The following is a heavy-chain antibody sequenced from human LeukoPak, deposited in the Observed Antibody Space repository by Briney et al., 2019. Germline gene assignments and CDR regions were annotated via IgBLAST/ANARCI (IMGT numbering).Heavy chain of an antibody. CDR1: GFVFSDYG. CDR2: IRYDGSNE. J-gene: IGHJ4*02. V-gene: IGHV3-30*02. CDR3: AKDGFYFGSSDYYYFDY. Sequence: GGSLRLSCAASGFVFSDYGMHWVRQAPGKGLEWVAFIRYDGSNEFYADSVQGRFTISRDNSKNTLYLQMNSLRAEDTAVYYCAKDGFYFGSSDYYYFDYWGQGTLVTVSS. D-gene: IGHD3-22*01.